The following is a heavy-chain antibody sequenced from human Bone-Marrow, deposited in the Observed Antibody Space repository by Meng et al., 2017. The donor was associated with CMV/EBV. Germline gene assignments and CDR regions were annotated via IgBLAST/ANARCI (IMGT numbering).Heavy chain of an antibody. CDR1: GFTFSTYW. J-gene: IGHJ3*02. Sequence: GESLKISCATSGFTFSTYWMSWVRQAPGKGLEWVASIKEDGSQQYYGDSVKGRFTISRDNARNSLYLQMHSLRAEDTAVYYCTREGIYADTGDAFEIWGQGTMVTVSS. CDR3: TREGIYADTGDAFEI. D-gene: IGHD2/OR15-2a*01. V-gene: IGHV3-7*01. CDR2: IKEDGSQQ.